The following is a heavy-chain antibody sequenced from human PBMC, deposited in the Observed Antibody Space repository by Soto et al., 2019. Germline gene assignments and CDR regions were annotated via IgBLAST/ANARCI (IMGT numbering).Heavy chain of an antibody. CDR1: GLTFSDHY. V-gene: IGHV3-72*01. CDR2: IRDRVHSYST. Sequence: EVQLVESGGGLVQPGGSLRLSCAVSGLTFSDHYMGWVRRAPGKGLDWVGRIRDRVHSYSTEYAASVKGRFTISRDDSRNSLYLQMNSLKMEDTAVFYCVSLWSVTGSRDYWGRGTLVTVSS. CDR3: VSLWSVTGSRDY. J-gene: IGHJ4*02. D-gene: IGHD1-20*01.